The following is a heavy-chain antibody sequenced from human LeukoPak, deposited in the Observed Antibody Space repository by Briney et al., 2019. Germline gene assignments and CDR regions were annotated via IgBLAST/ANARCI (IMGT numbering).Heavy chain of an antibody. CDR1: GFTVSSNY. CDR2: IFSGGRT. CDR3: ATTAGTRKVVY. D-gene: IGHD1-1*01. V-gene: IGHV3-53*01. J-gene: IGHJ4*02. Sequence: PGGSLRLSCAASGFTVSSNYMSWVRQAPGKRLEWGSVIFSGGRTYNTDSVKGRFTISRDNSKNTLYLHMDSLRAEDTAVYYCATTAGTRKVVYWGQGNLVRVSS.